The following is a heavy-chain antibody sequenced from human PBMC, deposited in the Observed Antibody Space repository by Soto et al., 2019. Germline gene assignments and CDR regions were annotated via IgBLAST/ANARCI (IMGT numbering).Heavy chain of an antibody. CDR3: AGHCSGGSCYSADAFDI. CDR1: GGSINTFY. V-gene: IGHV4-4*07. CDR2: ISYSGST. D-gene: IGHD2-15*01. J-gene: IGHJ3*02. Sequence: PSETLSLTCTVSGGSINTFYWSWVRQPAWKGLEWIGRISYSGSTNYNPSLKSRVTISVDTSKNQFSLKLSSVTAADTAVYYCAGHCSGGSCYSADAFDIWGQGTMVTVSS.